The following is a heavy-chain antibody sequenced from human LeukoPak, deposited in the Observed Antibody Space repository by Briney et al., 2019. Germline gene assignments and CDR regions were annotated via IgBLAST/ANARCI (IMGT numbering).Heavy chain of an antibody. CDR1: GGSFSGYH. CDR2: INHSGST. V-gene: IGHV4-34*01. J-gene: IGHJ6*02. CDR3: ASLGYCSSTSCPDYYYYGMDV. Sequence: SETLSLTCAVYGGSFSGYHWSWIRQPPGKGLEWIGEINHSGSTNYNPSLKSRVTISVDTSKNQFSLKLSSVTAADTAVYYCASLGYCSSTSCPDYYYYGMDVWGQGTTVTVSS. D-gene: IGHD2-2*01.